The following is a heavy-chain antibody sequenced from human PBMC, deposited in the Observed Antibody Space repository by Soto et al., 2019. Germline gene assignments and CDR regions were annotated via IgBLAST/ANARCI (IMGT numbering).Heavy chain of an antibody. D-gene: IGHD6-13*01. CDR3: AKGGAGYQQLAYYYYGMDV. Sequence: PGGSLRLSCAASGFTFSSYGMHWVRQAPGKGLEWVAVISYDGSNKYYADSVKGRFTISRDNSKNTLYLQMNSLRAEDTAVYYCAKGGAGYQQLAYYYYGMDVWGQGTTVTVSS. CDR2: ISYDGSNK. J-gene: IGHJ6*02. V-gene: IGHV3-30*18. CDR1: GFTFSSYG.